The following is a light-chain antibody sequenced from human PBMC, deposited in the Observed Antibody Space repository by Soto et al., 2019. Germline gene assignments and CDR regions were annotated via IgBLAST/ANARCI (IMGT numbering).Light chain of an antibody. J-gene: IGLJ1*01. CDR1: SSNSGSTYD. CDR3: QSYDDSLSVHYV. CDR2: GNT. V-gene: IGLV1-40*01. Sequence: QSVLTQPPSVSGAPGQRVTISCTGSSSNSGSTYDVQWYQQLPGTAPKLLIHGNTDRPSGVPDRFSGSKSGTSASLAITGLQADDEADYCCQSYDDSLSVHYVFGTGTKVTVL.